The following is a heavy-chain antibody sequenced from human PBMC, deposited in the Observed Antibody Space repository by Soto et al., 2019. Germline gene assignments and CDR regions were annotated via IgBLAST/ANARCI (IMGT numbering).Heavy chain of an antibody. V-gene: IGHV4-39*01. J-gene: IGHJ4*02. Sequence: QVPLQESGPGLVKPSETLSLNCTVVGGSMSSSTYYWDWIRQPPGQGLEWIGGMDYGGRAYYNQSRNSLVTISVETSKNTCSLRMSSVTAADTAVYYFARHKRITGVGVAPIRGILDSWGQGDLVTVSS. CDR3: ARHKRITGVGVAPIRGILDS. CDR2: MDYGGRA. D-gene: IGHD3-3*01. CDR1: GGSMSSSTYY.